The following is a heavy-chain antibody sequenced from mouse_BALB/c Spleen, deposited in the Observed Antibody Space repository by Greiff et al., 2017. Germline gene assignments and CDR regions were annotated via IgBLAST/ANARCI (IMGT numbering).Heavy chain of an antibody. CDR3: ARSYYDSSYIDG. V-gene: IGHV3-1*02. CDR1: GYSITSCYS. CDR2: IHYSGST. Sequence: EVQLQESGPDLVKPSQSLSLTCTVTGYSITSCYSWHWIRQFPGNKLEWMGYIHYSGSTNYNPSLKSRIPITRDTSKNQFFMQLNSVTTEDTATYCSARSYYDSSYIDGWGAETAVNVTS. D-gene: IGHD1-1*01. J-gene: IGHJ1*01.